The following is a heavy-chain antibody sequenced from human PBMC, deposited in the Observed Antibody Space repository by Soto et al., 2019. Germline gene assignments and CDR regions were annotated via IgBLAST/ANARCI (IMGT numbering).Heavy chain of an antibody. V-gene: IGHV1-69*13. CDR3: ARDNGGGSYFPSDYCYGMDV. Sequence: ASVKVSCKASGGTFSSYAISWVRQAPGQGLEWMGGIIPIFGTANYAQKFQGRVTITADESTSTAYMELSSLRSEDTAVYYCARDNGGGSYFPSDYCYGMDVWGQGTTDTVSS. J-gene: IGHJ6*02. CDR2: IIPIFGTA. D-gene: IGHD1-26*01. CDR1: GGTFSSYA.